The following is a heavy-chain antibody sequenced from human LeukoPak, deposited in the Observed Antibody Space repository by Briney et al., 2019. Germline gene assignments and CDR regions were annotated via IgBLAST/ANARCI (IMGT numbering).Heavy chain of an antibody. V-gene: IGHV4-59*02. J-gene: IGHJ6*02. D-gene: IGHD6-13*01. CDR2: IYYSGST. CDR1: GGSVRNYF. Sequence: PSETLSLTCTVSGGSVRNYFWSWIRQPPGKGLEWIGHIYYSGSTKYNPSLKSRVTISIDTSKNQFSLRLNSVTAADTAVYYCARDRSIPAAGGDYYYYGVDVWGQGNTVTVSS. CDR3: ARDRSIPAAGGDYYYYGVDV.